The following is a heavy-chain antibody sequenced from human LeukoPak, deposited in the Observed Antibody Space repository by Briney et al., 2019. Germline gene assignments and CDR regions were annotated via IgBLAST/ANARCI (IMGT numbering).Heavy chain of an antibody. D-gene: IGHD3-22*01. CDR3: ARDSDYYDSSGPGY. CDR1: GFTFSSYD. CDR2: IGTAGDT. J-gene: IGHJ4*02. Sequence: QPGGSLRLSCAASGFTFSSYDMHWVRQATGKGLEWVSAIGTAGDTYYPGSVKGRFTISRDNAKNSLYLQMNSLRAEDTAVYYCARDSDYYDSSGPGYWGQGTLVTVSS. V-gene: IGHV3-13*01.